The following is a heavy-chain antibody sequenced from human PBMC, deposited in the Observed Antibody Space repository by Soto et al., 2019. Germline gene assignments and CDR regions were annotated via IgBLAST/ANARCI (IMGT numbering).Heavy chain of an antibody. V-gene: IGHV1-69*02. Sequence: SVKVSCKASGGTFSSYTISWVRQAPGQGLEGMGRIIPILGIANYAQKFQGRVTITADKSTSTAYMELSSLRSEDTAVYYCARANCTNGVCYGSDYYYYYYMDVWGKGTTVTVSS. D-gene: IGHD2-8*01. CDR2: IIPILGIA. CDR3: ARANCTNGVCYGSDYYYYYYMDV. CDR1: GGTFSSYT. J-gene: IGHJ6*03.